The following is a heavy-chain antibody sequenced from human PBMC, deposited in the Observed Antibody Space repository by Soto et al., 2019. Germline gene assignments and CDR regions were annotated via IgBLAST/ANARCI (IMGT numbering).Heavy chain of an antibody. CDR1: GGTFTNYA. CDR3: ARERSVGYCITTTCPKPFYYYAMDV. Sequence: QVQLVQSGAEVKKPGSSLKVSCKASGGTFTNYAFSWVRQAPGQGLEWMGGIIPVFGTPDYAQKFQGRVTITAAESTRTASMELSSLRSDDTAVYYCARERSVGYCITTTCPKPFYYYAMDVWGQGPTVTVSS. J-gene: IGHJ6*02. CDR2: IIPVFGTP. V-gene: IGHV1-69*12. D-gene: IGHD2-2*01.